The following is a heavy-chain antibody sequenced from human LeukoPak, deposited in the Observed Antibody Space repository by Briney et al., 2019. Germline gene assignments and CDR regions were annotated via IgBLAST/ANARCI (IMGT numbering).Heavy chain of an antibody. V-gene: IGHV4-39*07. CDR2: IYYSGST. Sequence: TSETLSLTCTVSGGSISSSSYFWAWIRQPPGKGLECIGTIYYSGSTYYNPSLKSRVTISVDTSKNQFSLKLSSVTAADTAVYYCARIYGDYFDYWGQGTLVTVSS. J-gene: IGHJ4*02. CDR1: GGSISSSSYF. D-gene: IGHD4-17*01. CDR3: ARIYGDYFDY.